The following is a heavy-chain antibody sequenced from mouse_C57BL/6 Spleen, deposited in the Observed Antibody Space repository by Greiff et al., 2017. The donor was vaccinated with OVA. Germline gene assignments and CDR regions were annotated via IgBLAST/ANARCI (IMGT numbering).Heavy chain of an antibody. CDR3: TTVDYAMDY. CDR1: GYTFTDYE. D-gene: IGHD1-1*01. CDR2: IDPETGGT. J-gene: IGHJ4*01. V-gene: IGHV1-15*01. Sequence: QVQLKESGAELVRPGASVTLSCKASGYTFTDYEMHWVKQTPVHGLEWIGAIDPETGGTAYNQKFKGKAILTADKSSSTAYMELRSLTSEDSAVYYCTTVDYAMDYWGQGTSVTVSS.